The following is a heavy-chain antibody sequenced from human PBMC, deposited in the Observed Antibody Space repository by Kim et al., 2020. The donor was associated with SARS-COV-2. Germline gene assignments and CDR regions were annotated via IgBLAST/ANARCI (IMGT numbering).Heavy chain of an antibody. D-gene: IGHD2-8*02. J-gene: IGHJ6*02. Sequence: AYADSVKGRFTISRDFAKNALYLQMSSLRVDDTALYYCGKDLVPGGLDVWGQGTTVTVSS. CDR3: GKDLVPGGLDV. V-gene: IGHV3-9*01.